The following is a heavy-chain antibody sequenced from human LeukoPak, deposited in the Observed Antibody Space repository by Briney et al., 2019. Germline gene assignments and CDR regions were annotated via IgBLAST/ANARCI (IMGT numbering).Heavy chain of an antibody. V-gene: IGHV3-7*01. CDR1: GFTFSSYW. CDR3: ARDLLLWFGELSDY. J-gene: IGHJ4*02. D-gene: IGHD3-10*01. Sequence: GGSLRLSCAASGFTFSSYWMSWVRQAPGKGLERVANIKQDGSEKYYVDSVKGRFTISRDNAKNSLYLQMNSLRAEDTAVYYCARDLLLWFGELSDYWGQGTLVTVSS. CDR2: IKQDGSEK.